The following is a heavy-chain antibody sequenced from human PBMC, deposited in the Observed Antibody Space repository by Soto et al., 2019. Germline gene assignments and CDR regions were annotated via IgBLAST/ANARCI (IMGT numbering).Heavy chain of an antibody. CDR3: ARHFQDCSSTSCYPDYYYYMDV. CDR1: GGAISGYY. D-gene: IGHD2-2*01. CDR2: IYYSGST. J-gene: IGHJ6*03. V-gene: IGHV4-59*08. Sequence: PSDTLSLSGTLCGGAISGYYRSWIRQPPGKGLEWIGYIYYSGSTNYNPSLKSRVTISVDTSKNQFSLKLSSVTAADTAVYYCARHFQDCSSTSCYPDYYYYMDVWGKGTTVTVSS.